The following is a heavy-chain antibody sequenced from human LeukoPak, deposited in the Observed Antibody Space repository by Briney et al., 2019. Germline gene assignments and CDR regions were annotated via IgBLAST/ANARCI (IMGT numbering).Heavy chain of an antibody. CDR1: GGSLTSSNYY. Sequence: SGTLSLTCTVSGGSLTSSNYYWGWFRQPPGKGLEWIGYIYYSGSTNYNPSLKSRVTISVDTSKNQFSLKLSSVTAADTAVYFCARGAWNWNYFDYWGQGTLVTVSS. V-gene: IGHV4-61*01. J-gene: IGHJ4*02. CDR3: ARGAWNWNYFDY. D-gene: IGHD1-1*01. CDR2: IYYSGST.